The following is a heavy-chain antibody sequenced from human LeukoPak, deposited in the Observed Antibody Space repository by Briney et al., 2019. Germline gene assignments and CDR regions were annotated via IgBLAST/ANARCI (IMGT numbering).Heavy chain of an antibody. J-gene: IGHJ6*03. CDR1: GFTFDDYT. CDR2: ISWGGGST. Sequence: GGSLRLSCAASGFTFDDYTMHWVRQAPGKGLEWVSLISWGGGSTYYADSVKGRFTISRDNSKNSLYLQMNSLRTEDTALYYCAKDIAKDYYYYMDVWGKGTTVTVSS. V-gene: IGHV3-43*01. D-gene: IGHD3-3*02. CDR3: AKDIAKDYYYYMDV.